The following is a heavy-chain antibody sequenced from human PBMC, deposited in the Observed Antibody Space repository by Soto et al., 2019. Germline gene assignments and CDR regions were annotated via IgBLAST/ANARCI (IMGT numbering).Heavy chain of an antibody. J-gene: IGHJ5*02. V-gene: IGHV4-59*01. CDR3: ARGIGQQLVMGWFDP. CDR1: GGSISSYY. Sequence: SETLSLTCTVSGGSISSYYWSWIRQPPGKGLEWIGYIYYSGSTNYNPSLKSRVTISVDTSKNQFSLKLSSVTAADTAVYYCARGIGQQLVMGWFDPWGQGTLVTVS. D-gene: IGHD6-13*01. CDR2: IYYSGST.